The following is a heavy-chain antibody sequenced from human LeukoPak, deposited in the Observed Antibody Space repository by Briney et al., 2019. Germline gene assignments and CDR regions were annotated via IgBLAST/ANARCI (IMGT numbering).Heavy chain of an antibody. V-gene: IGHV3-30-3*01. CDR3: ARDLDIVVVPAAIYYYYYGMDV. CDR1: GFTFSSYA. J-gene: IGHJ6*02. D-gene: IGHD2-2*02. Sequence: GRSLRLSCAASGFTFSSYAMHWVRQAPGKGLEWVAVISYDGSNKYYADSVKGRFTISRDNSKNTLYLQMNSLRAEDTAVYYCARDLDIVVVPAAIYYYYYGMDVWGQGTTVTVSS. CDR2: ISYDGSNK.